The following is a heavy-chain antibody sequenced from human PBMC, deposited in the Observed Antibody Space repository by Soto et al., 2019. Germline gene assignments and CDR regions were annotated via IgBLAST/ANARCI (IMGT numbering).Heavy chain of an antibody. Sequence: ASVKVSCKAAGGTFSSYAISWVRQAPGQGLEWMGGIIPIFGTANYAQKFQGRVTITADESTSTAYMELSSLRSEDTAVYYCARTRGYSYAGGDYWGQGTLVTVSS. V-gene: IGHV1-69*13. CDR3: ARTRGYSYAGGDY. CDR1: GGTFSSYA. CDR2: IIPIFGTA. D-gene: IGHD5-18*01. J-gene: IGHJ4*02.